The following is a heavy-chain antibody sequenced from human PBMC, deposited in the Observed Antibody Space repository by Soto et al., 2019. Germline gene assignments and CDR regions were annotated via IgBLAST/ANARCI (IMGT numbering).Heavy chain of an antibody. D-gene: IGHD3-3*01. CDR3: ARAHLITYYDFWSGYLIDY. CDR2: ISSSSSYI. CDR1: GFTFSSYS. Sequence: GSLRLSCAASGFTFSSYSMNWVRQAPGKGLEWVSSISSSSSYIYYADSVKGRFTISRDNAKNSLYLQMNSLRAEDTAVYYCARAHLITYYDFWSGYLIDYWGQGTLVTVSS. V-gene: IGHV3-21*01. J-gene: IGHJ4*02.